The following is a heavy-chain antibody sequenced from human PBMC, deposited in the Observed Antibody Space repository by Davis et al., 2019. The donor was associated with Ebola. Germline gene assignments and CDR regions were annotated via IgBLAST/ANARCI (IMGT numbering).Heavy chain of an antibody. J-gene: IGHJ3*02. CDR3: ARAGDSSGYLGAFDI. Sequence: SETLSLTCAVYGGSFSGYYWSWIRQPPGKGLEWIGYIYYSGSTYYNPSLKSRVTISVDRSKNQFSLKLSSVAAADTAVYYCARAGDSSGYLGAFDIWGQGTMVTVSS. D-gene: IGHD3-22*01. V-gene: IGHV4-59*12. CDR1: GGSFSGYY. CDR2: IYYSGST.